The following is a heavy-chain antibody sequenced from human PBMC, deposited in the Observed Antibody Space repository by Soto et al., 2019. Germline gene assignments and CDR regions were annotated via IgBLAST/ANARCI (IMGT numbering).Heavy chain of an antibody. J-gene: IGHJ4*02. CDR2: IKSNFDGGTT. D-gene: IGHD3-22*01. V-gene: IGHV3-15*07. CDR3: ATEPYYYDRSGYDT. Sequence: EVQLVESGGDLVKPGGSLRLSCAASGFSFSDAHMNWVRQAPGKGLEWVGRIKSNFDGGTTDYAAPVKGRFTISRDDSKNTLYLQMNSLKTEDTGIYYCATEPYYYDRSGYDTWGQGTLVTVSS. CDR1: GFSFSDAH.